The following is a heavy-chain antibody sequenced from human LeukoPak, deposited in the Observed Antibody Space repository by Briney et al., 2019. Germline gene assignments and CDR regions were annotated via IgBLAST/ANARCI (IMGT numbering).Heavy chain of an antibody. CDR3: ASYYDFWSGHSEY. V-gene: IGHV4-39*01. CDR2: IYYSGST. Sequence: GSLRLSCAAFGFTFSSYEMNWVRQPPGKGLEWIGSIYYSGSTYYNPSLKSRVTISVDTSKNQFSLKLTSVTAADTAVYYCASYYDFWSGHSEYWGQGTLVTVSS. J-gene: IGHJ4*02. CDR1: GFTFSSYE. D-gene: IGHD3-3*01.